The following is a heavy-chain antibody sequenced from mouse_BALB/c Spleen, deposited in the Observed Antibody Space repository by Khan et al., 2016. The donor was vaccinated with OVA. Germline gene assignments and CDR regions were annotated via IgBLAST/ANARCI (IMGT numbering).Heavy chain of an antibody. D-gene: IGHD2-3*01. CDR2: IYPGSDNA. J-gene: IGHJ2*01. CDR3: ARGDGYYVYFDY. Sequence: QIQLVQSGPELVKPGASVKMSCKASGYTFTYYVITWVKQRTGQGLEWIGEIYPGSDNAYYNERFKGKATLTADKSSTTTHMQLSSLTSEDSAVYCCARGDGYYVYFDYWGQGTTLTVSS. CDR1: GYTFTYYV. V-gene: IGHV1-77*01.